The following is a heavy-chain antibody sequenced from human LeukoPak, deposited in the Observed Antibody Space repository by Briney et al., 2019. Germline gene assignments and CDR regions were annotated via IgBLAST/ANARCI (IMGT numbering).Heavy chain of an antibody. Sequence: GGSLRLSCVASGFTFSSYWMSWVRQAPGKGLDWVANIKQDESEKWYVDSVKGRFTISRDNAEKSLYLQINSLRAEDTAVYHCARGNDYGDYVGIYFDSWGQGTLVTVSS. V-gene: IGHV3-7*03. CDR2: IKQDESEK. CDR3: ARGNDYGDYVGIYFDS. J-gene: IGHJ4*02. CDR1: GFTFSSYW. D-gene: IGHD4-17*01.